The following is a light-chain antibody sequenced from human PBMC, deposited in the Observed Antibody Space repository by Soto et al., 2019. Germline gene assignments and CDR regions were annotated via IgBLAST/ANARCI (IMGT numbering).Light chain of an antibody. Sequence: QSALTQPASVSGSPGQSITISCTGTNSDVGGSNYVSWYQQHPGKAPKLMIYDVTNGPSGVSNRFSGSKYGNTAYLTISGLQAEDEADYYCSSYTASTTRVFGGGTKLTVL. CDR3: SSYTASTTRV. J-gene: IGLJ3*02. V-gene: IGLV2-14*03. CDR1: NSDVGGSNY. CDR2: DVT.